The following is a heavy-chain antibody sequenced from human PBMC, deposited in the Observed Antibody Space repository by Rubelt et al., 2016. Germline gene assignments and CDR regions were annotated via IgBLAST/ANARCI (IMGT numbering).Heavy chain of an antibody. Sequence: NSGSIGYADSVKGRFTISRDNAKNSLYLQMNSLRAEDTAVYYCARDRDIVVVVAAEGGMDVWGQGTTVTVSS. J-gene: IGHJ6*02. V-gene: IGHV3-9*01. CDR3: ARDRDIVVVVAAEGGMDV. CDR2: NSGSI. D-gene: IGHD2-15*01.